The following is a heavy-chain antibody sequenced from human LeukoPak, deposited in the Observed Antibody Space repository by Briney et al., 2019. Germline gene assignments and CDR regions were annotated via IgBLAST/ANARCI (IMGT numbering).Heavy chain of an antibody. CDR2: INRDGNEI. CDR1: GFNFGNYW. CDR3: ARASVYCSGGSCRLYFDY. V-gene: IGHV3-7*01. J-gene: IGHJ4*02. Sequence: GGSLRLSCAAFGFNFGNYWMTWVRQAPGKGLEWVANINRDGNEISYVDSVKGRFTVSRDNAQTSLYLQMNSLRADDTSVFYCARASVYCSGGSCRLYFDYWGQGTLVTVSS. D-gene: IGHD2-15*01.